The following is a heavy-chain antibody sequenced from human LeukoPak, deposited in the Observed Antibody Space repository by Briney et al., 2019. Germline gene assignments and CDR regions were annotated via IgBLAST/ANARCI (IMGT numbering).Heavy chain of an antibody. V-gene: IGHV4-59*08. CDR3: ARLIDAFDI. CDR1: GVSISSYY. D-gene: IGHD3-22*01. J-gene: IGHJ3*02. Sequence: SETLSLTCTVSGVSISSYYWSWIRQPPGKGLEWIGYIYYSGSTNYNPSLKSRVTISVDTSKNQFSLKLSSVTAADTAVYYCARLIDAFDIWGQGTMVTVSS. CDR2: IYYSGST.